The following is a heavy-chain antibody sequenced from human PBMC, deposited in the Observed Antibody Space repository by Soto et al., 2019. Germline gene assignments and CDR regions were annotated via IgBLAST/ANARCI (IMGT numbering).Heavy chain of an antibody. CDR2: ISGHNGNT. V-gene: IGHV1-18*01. Sequence: QVQLVQSGAEVKKPGASVKVSCKASGYTFTNHGISWVRQAPGQGLEWLGWISGHNGNTKYAQRLQGRVTMTTDTSTITAYMELRSLKSDDTAVYYCARDLYPLSYCFAYWGQGTLVTVSS. J-gene: IGHJ4*02. CDR1: GYTFTNHG. CDR3: ARDLYPLSYCFAY.